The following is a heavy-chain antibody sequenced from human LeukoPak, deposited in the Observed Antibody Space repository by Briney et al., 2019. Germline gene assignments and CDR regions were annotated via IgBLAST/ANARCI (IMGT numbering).Heavy chain of an antibody. J-gene: IGHJ6*03. CDR3: ARTLVATSTVRHYYYYMDV. CDR1: GGTFSSYA. V-gene: IGHV1-69*05. D-gene: IGHD5-24*01. CDR2: IIPIFGTA. Sequence: GASVKFSCKASGGTFSSYAISWVRQAPGQGLEWMGGIIPIFGTANYAQKFQGRVTITTDESTSTAYMELSSLRSEDTAVYYCARTLVATSTVRHYYYYMDVWGKGTTVTVSS.